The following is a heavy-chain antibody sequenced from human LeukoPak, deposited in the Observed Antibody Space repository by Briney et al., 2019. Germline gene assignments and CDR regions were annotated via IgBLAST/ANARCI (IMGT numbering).Heavy chain of an antibody. Sequence: SETLSLTCTVSGGSISSYYWSWIRQPPGKGLKWIGNIYYSGSTNYNPSLKSRATISVDTSKNQFSLKLSSVTAADTAVYYCARDVGYHYMDVWGKGTTVTISS. V-gene: IGHV4-59*01. CDR3: ARDVGYHYMDV. J-gene: IGHJ6*03. CDR2: IYYSGST. CDR1: GGSISSYY.